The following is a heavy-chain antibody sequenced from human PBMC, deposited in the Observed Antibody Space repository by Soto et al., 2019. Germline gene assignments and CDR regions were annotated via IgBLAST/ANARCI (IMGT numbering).Heavy chain of an antibody. J-gene: IGHJ5*02. V-gene: IGHV3-23*01. CDR1: GFTFSSYA. D-gene: IGHD2-2*02. CDR2: ISGSGGST. CDR3: AQMGGIVVVPAAIFTNWFDP. Sequence: PVGSLRLSCAASGFTFSSYAMSWVRQAPGKGLEWVSAISGSGGSTYYADSVKGRFTISRDNSKNTLYLQMNSLRAEDTAVYYCAQMGGIVVVPAAIFTNWFDPWGQGTLVTVSS.